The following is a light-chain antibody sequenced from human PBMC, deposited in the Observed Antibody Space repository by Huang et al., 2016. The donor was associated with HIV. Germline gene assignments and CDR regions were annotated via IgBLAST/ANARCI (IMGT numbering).Light chain of an antibody. CDR2: DAS. Sequence: DIQMTQSPSSLSASVGDRVTITCQASQAIGKYLNWYHQKPGKAPKRLIYDASNLETGVPSRFSGSGSGADFTFTITSLQPEDFATYYCQQYDNPPYTFGQGTKLEIK. CDR1: QAIGKY. CDR3: QQYDNPPYT. V-gene: IGKV1-33*01. J-gene: IGKJ2*01.